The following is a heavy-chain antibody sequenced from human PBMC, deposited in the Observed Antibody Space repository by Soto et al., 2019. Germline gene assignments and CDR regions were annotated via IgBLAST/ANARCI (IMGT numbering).Heavy chain of an antibody. CDR2: IYSGGST. V-gene: IGHV3-53*01. Sequence: GGSRRRSCAASGFTVSSNYMSWVRQAPGKGLEWVSVIYSGGSTYYADSVKGRFTISRDNSKNTLYLQMNSLRAEDTAVYYCARGASGSYYYYYNGMDVWGQGTTVTVSS. CDR3: ARGASGSYYYYYNGMDV. CDR1: GFTVSSNY. J-gene: IGHJ6*02. D-gene: IGHD5-12*01.